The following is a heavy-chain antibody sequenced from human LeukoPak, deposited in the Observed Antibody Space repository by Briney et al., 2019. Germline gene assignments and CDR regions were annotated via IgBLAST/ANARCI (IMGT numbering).Heavy chain of an antibody. CDR2: IKEDGSEK. Sequence: GGSLRLSCAASGFSFSTSWMSWVRQAPGKGLEWVATIKEDGSEKYYVESVKGRFTISRDNAKTSLYLQMNSLSAEDTAVYYCGRAAYSGSSTSLDYWGQGTLVTVSS. V-gene: IGHV3-7*04. D-gene: IGHD1-26*01. J-gene: IGHJ4*02. CDR3: GRAAYSGSSTSLDY. CDR1: GFSFSTSW.